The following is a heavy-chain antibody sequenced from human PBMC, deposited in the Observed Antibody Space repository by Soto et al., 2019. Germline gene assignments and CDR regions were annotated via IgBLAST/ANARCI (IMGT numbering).Heavy chain of an antibody. CDR2: INHSVAST. Sequence: QVQLVQSGTEVRKPGASVKVSCKASGDRFPNNYIHWVRQAPGQGLEWMGMINHSVASTSYAQRFQGRVTVTRDTSTTTVYMELGGLRSEDTAMYYCARGRYDGEHVPSEWGQGTLVTVSS. CDR3: ARGRYDGEHVPSE. J-gene: IGHJ4*02. D-gene: IGHD4-17*01. CDR1: GDRFPNNY. V-gene: IGHV1-46*03.